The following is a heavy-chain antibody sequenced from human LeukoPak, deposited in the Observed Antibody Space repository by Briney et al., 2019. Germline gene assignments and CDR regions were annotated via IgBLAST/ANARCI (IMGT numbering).Heavy chain of an antibody. D-gene: IGHD3-10*01. CDR2: IVSNVEK. V-gene: IGHV2-26*01. CDR3: ARIRWAYYYGSGSYSFDY. CDR1: GFSLSNARMG. Sequence: SGPTLVNPTETLTLTCTVSGFSLSNARMGVSWIRQPPGKALEWLAHIVSNVEKSYSTSLKSRLTIFKDTSKSQVVLTMTNMDPVDTATYYCARIRWAYYYGSGSYSFDYWGQGTLVTVSS. J-gene: IGHJ4*02.